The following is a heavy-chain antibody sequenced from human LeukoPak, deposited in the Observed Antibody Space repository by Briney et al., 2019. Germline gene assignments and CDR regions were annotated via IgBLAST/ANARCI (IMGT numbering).Heavy chain of an antibody. V-gene: IGHV3-33*06. J-gene: IGHJ4*02. CDR3: AKDHTSGSFDY. D-gene: IGHD3-10*01. CDR1: GFTYNSHA. Sequence: GGSPRLSCAASGFTYNSHAMHWVRQAPGKGLEWVAVIWYDGSNKYYADSVKGRFTISRDNSKNTLYLQMNSLRAEDTAVYYCAKDHTSGSFDYWGQETLVTVSS. CDR2: IWYDGSNK.